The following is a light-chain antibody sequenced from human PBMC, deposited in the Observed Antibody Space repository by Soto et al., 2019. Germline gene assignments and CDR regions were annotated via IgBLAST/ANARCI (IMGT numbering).Light chain of an antibody. Sequence: VMTQTPLSLSVTPGQAASISCKSSQSLLHSNGKTFLYWYLQKPGQPPQLLIYEVSNRFSGVQDRFSGSGSGTDFTLTISSLQPEDFGTYYCLQHNSYPYTFGPGTKADIK. V-gene: IGKV2D-29*01. CDR2: EVS. J-gene: IGKJ2*01. CDR3: LQHNSYPYT. CDR1: QSLLHSNGKTF.